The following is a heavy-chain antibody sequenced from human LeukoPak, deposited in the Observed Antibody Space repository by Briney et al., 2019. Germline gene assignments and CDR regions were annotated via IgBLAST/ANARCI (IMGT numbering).Heavy chain of an antibody. Sequence: GESLRLSCVASGFTFSNYAMSWIRQAPGKGLEWVSYISSSGSTIYYADSVKGRFTISRDNAKNSLYLQMNSLRAEDTAVYYCARDKDDYGSGNHWFDPWGQGTLVTVSS. V-gene: IGHV3-11*01. CDR2: ISSSGSTI. CDR3: ARDKDDYGSGNHWFDP. CDR1: GFTFSNYA. J-gene: IGHJ5*02. D-gene: IGHD3-10*01.